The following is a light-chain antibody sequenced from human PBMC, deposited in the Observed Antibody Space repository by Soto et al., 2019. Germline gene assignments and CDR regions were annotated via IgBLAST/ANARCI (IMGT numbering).Light chain of an antibody. CDR3: QQFQKWPLT. CDR1: ESAYTN. J-gene: IGKJ4*01. V-gene: IGKV3-15*01. Sequence: EIVMTQSPATVSVSPGERATLSCRASESAYTNLAWYQQKPGQAPRLLIYGASTRATDIPARFSGSGSGTEFTLTISSLQSEDFAVYYCQQFQKWPLTFGGGTKVEIK. CDR2: GAS.